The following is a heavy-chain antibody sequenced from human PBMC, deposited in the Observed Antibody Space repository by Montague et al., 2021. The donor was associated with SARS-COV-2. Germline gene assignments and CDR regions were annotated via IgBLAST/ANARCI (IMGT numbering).Heavy chain of an antibody. CDR3: AGGWTLFE. V-gene: IGHV6-1*01. CDR2: TYYRSEWHT. J-gene: IGHJ4*02. Sequence: CAISGDSVSSTAAAWNWIRQSPSRGLEWLGRTYYRSEWHTDYAVSVEGRLAIDADTSKNQFSLQLHSVTPEDSAVYCCAGGWTLFEWGQGTLGTVSS. D-gene: IGHD3-10*02. CDR1: GDSVSSTAAA.